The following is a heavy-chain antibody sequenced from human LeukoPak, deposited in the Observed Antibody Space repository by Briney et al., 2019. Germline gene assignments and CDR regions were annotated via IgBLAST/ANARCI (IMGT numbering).Heavy chain of an antibody. CDR1: GFNVRSKY. CDR3: AREGHYSSCYKHFDY. CDR2: IYSGGST. J-gene: IGHJ4*02. V-gene: IGHV3-53*01. Sequence: AGGSLKLSCATSGFNVRSKYMKRVRQAPGKGLEWVSVIYSGGSTYYADSVKGRFTISRDNSKNTLYLQMNSLRAEDTAVYYCAREGHYSSCYKHFDYWCQGTLVTVSS. D-gene: IGHD3-22*01.